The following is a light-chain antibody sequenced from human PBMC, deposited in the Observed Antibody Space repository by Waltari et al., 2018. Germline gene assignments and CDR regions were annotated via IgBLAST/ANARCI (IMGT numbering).Light chain of an antibody. J-gene: IGLJ1*01. CDR3: CSYAGGSTFV. CDR1: RSDVGGYNL. CDR2: EGV. V-gene: IGLV2-23*03. Sequence: QSALTQPASVSGSPGQSITISCTGTRSDVGGYNLVSWYQQHPNKAPKLIIYEGVNRPLGVSNRVSGSKSGNTASRTISGLQAEDEADYYCCSYAGGSTFVFGTGTEVTVL.